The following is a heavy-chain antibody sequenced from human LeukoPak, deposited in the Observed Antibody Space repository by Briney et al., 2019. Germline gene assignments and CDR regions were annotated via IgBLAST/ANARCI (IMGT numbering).Heavy chain of an antibody. Sequence: GRSLRLSCAASGFTFSSYWMHWVRQAPGKGLVWVSRINSDGSSTTYADSVKGRFTISRDNAKNALYLQMNSLRAEDTAVYYCARVPYGSGSFNWFDPWGQGTPVTVSS. CDR3: ARVPYGSGSFNWFDP. D-gene: IGHD3-10*01. CDR1: GFTFSSYW. V-gene: IGHV3-74*01. J-gene: IGHJ5*02. CDR2: INSDGSST.